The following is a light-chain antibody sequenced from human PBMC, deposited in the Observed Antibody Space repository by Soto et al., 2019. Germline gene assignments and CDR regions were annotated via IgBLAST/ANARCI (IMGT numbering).Light chain of an antibody. V-gene: IGKV3-15*01. CDR2: AAS. CDR3: QQYSNGHLYP. J-gene: IGKJ2*01. Sequence: EIVMTQSPATLSVSPGERLTLSCRASQSVSTHLAWYQQKPGQPPRLLHYAASTRAPVIPARFSSSGCGTEFPLRLRSLQSEDFGVYCCQQYSNGHLYPFGLGNKLQI. CDR1: QSVSTH.